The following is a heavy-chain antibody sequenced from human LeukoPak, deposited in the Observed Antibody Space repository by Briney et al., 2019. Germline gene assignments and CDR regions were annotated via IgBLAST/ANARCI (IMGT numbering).Heavy chain of an antibody. V-gene: IGHV3-9*01. CDR1: GFTFDDYA. D-gene: IGHD6-13*01. CDR3: AKDRAIAAAGTDFDY. Sequence: RSLRLSCAASGFTFDDYAMHWVRQAPGKGLEWVSGISWNSGSIGYADSVKGRFTISRDNAKNSLYLQMNSLRAEDTALYYCAKDRAIAAAGTDFDYWGQGTLVTVSS. CDR2: ISWNSGSI. J-gene: IGHJ4*02.